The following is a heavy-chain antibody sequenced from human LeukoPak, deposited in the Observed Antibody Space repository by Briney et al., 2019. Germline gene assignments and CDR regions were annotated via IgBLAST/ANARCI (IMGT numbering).Heavy chain of an antibody. CDR2: IYYSGST. CDR1: GGSISSTTYY. Sequence: SDTLSLTCTVSGGSISSTTYYWGWIRLPPGKGLDWIGNIYYSGSTYDNPSLKSRVTISIDRSKNQFSLKLRSVTAADTAVYYCARVVGIPVDRGVSPKWYFDLWGRGAVVTVSS. V-gene: IGHV4-39*07. CDR3: ARVVGIPVDRGVSPKWYFDL. D-gene: IGHD3-10*01. J-gene: IGHJ2*01.